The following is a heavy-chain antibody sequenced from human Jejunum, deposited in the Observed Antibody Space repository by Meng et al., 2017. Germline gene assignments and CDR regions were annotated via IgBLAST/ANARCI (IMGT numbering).Heavy chain of an antibody. CDR3: ARDWGCRDGSCFSGLLEY. J-gene: IGHJ4*02. CDR1: GGSISISNR. Sequence: QLQLQESGPGLVKPSGTLSLTCGVSGGSISISNRWSWVRQSPGKGLEWIGEMYHGGDTNYNPSLETRVTISTDTSRNEFSLKLRSVTAADTAVYYCARDWGCRDGSCFSGLLEYWGQGILVTVSS. V-gene: IGHV4-4*02. CDR2: MYHGGDT. D-gene: IGHD2-15*01.